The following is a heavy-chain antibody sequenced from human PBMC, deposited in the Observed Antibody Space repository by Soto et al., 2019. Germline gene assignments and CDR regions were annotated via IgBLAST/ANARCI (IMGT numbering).Heavy chain of an antibody. J-gene: IGHJ6*03. D-gene: IGHD4-17*01. CDR1: GYTFTSYG. CDR2: ISAYNGNT. V-gene: IGHV1-18*01. Sequence: ASVKVSCKASGYTFTSYGISWVRRAPGQGLEWMGWISAYNGNTNYAQKLQGRVTMTTDTSTSTAYMELRSLRSDDTAVYYCARGRSFGDYEVDYYYYYMDVWGKGTTVTVSS. CDR3: ARGRSFGDYEVDYYYYYMDV.